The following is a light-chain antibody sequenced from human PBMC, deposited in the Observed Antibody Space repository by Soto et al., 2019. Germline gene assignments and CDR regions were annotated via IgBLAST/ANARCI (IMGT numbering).Light chain of an antibody. J-gene: IGKJ1*01. CDR2: DAS. V-gene: IGKV1-5*01. CDR3: QRYNSYSRT. Sequence: DIQMTQFPSTLSASVGDRVTITCRASQNINEWLAWYQQKPGKAPKFLIYDASILESGVPSRFSGSGSGTEFTLTISSLQPDDFATYYCQRYNSYSRTFGQGTKV. CDR1: QNINEW.